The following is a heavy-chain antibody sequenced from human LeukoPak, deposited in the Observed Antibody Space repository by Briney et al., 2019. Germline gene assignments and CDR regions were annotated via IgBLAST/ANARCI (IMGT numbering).Heavy chain of an antibody. Sequence: GESLKISCKGSGYSFTNYWIGWVRQMPGKGLEWMGIIYPYDSDIRYSPSFQGQVTISADKSISTAYLQWSSLKASDTAMYYCARVGVGASFGSRPVDYWGQGTLVTVSS. CDR3: ARVGVGASFGSRPVDY. CDR1: GYSFTNYW. J-gene: IGHJ4*02. D-gene: IGHD5-18*01. V-gene: IGHV5-51*01. CDR2: IYPYDSDI.